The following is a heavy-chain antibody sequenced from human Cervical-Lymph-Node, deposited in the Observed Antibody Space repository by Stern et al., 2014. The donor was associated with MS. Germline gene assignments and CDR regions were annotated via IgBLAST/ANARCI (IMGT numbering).Heavy chain of an antibody. Sequence: QVQLVQSGAEVKKPGASVKVSCKPTGYTFTNYGISWVRQAPGQGLEWMGWISTYHGRTNYAQKLQGRLTMTRDTSTSTAYMDLRSLTSDDTAVYYCARRSGSYSFDYWGQGTLVTVSS. J-gene: IGHJ4*02. V-gene: IGHV1-18*01. CDR1: GYTFTNYG. CDR3: ARRSGSYSFDY. D-gene: IGHD1-26*01. CDR2: ISTYHGRT.